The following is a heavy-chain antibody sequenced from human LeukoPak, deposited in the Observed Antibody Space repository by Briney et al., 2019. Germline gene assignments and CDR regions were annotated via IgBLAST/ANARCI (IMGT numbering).Heavy chain of an antibody. Sequence: ASVKVSCKASGYTFTGYYLHWVRQATGQGLEWMGWMNPNSGNTGYAQKFQGRVTITRNTSISTAYMELSSLRSEDTAVYYCARGRVAAQYYYYYYYYMDVWGKGTTVTVSS. CDR3: ARGRVAAQYYYYYYYYMDV. D-gene: IGHD6-19*01. J-gene: IGHJ6*03. CDR2: MNPNSGNT. V-gene: IGHV1-8*03. CDR1: GYTFTGYY.